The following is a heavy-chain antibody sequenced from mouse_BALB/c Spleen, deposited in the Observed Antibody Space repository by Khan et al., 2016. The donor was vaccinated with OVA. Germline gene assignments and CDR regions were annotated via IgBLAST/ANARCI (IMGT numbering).Heavy chain of an antibody. Sequence: QVQLKQSGPGLVAPSQSLSITCTISGFSLTNYGVHWVRQPPGKGLEWLVVIWSDGSTTYNSALKSRLSISKDNSKSQVFLKLNSLQTDDTATYYCAKDRGYYAVDYWGQGTSVTVSS. J-gene: IGHJ4*01. V-gene: IGHV2-6-1*01. CDR3: AKDRGYYAVDY. CDR1: GFSLTNYG. CDR2: IWSDGST.